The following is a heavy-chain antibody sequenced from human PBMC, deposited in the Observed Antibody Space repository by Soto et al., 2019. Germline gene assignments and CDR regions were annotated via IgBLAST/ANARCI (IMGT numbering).Heavy chain of an antibody. CDR1: GGTFSSYA. CDR2: IIPSFGTA. D-gene: IGHD3-22*01. Sequence: QVQLVQSGAEVKKPGSSVKVSCKASGGTFSSYAISWVRQAPGQGIEWMGGIIPSFGTANYAPKFQCGVTITADESTSTAYMELSSIRSKDKAVYYCATPRRGSSGYYPFWYWGQGTLVTVSS. J-gene: IGHJ4*02. V-gene: IGHV1-69*01. CDR3: ATPRRGSSGYYPFWY.